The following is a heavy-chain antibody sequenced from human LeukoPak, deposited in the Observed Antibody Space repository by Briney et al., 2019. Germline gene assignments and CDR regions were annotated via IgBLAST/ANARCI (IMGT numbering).Heavy chain of an antibody. D-gene: IGHD3-10*01. CDR3: ARSRYYYGSGSYSGNNWFDP. CDR1: GGSFSGYY. J-gene: IGHJ5*02. V-gene: IGHV4-34*01. Sequence: SETLSLTCAVYGGSFSGYYWSWIRQPPRKGLEWIGEINHSGSTNYNPSLKSRVTISVDTSKNQFSLKLSSVTAADTAVYYCARSRYYYGSGSYSGNNWFDPWGQGTLVTVSS. CDR2: INHSGST.